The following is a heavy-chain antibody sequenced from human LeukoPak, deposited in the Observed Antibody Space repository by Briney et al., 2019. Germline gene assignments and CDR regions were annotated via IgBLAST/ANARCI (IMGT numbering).Heavy chain of an antibody. D-gene: IGHD2-15*01. Sequence: GGSLRLSCAASGFTFSSYGMSWVRQAPGQGLEWVSAISGSGGSTYYADSVKGRFTISRDNAKNSLYLQMNSLRAEDTAVYYCAGYYGEGIFTYWGQGTLVTVSS. CDR2: ISGSGGST. J-gene: IGHJ4*02. CDR3: AGYYGEGIFTY. V-gene: IGHV3-23*01. CDR1: GFTFSSYG.